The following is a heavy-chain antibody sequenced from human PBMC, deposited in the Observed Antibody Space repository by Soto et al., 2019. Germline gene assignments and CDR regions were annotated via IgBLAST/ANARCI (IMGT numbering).Heavy chain of an antibody. CDR2: IYYSGST. V-gene: IGHV4-59*01. J-gene: IGHJ4*02. D-gene: IGHD2-15*01. CDR1: GGSISSYY. Sequence: PSETLSLTCTVSGGSISSYYWSWIRQPPGKGLEWIGYIYYSGSTNYNPSLKSRVTISVDTSKNQFSLKLSSVTAADTAVYYCARSLGYCSGGSCYDYYFDYWGQGTLVTVSS. CDR3: ARSLGYCSGGSCYDYYFDY.